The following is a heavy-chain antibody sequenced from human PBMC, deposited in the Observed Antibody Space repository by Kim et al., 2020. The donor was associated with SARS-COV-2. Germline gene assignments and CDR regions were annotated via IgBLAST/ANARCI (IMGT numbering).Heavy chain of an antibody. D-gene: IGHD6-19*01. CDR3: AKARSASSDWTHYFDY. V-gene: IGHV3-23*01. J-gene: IGHJ4*02. Sequence: SVKGRFTISRDNSKNTLYLQMNSLRADDTAVYYCAKARSASSDWTHYFDYWGQGTLVTVSS.